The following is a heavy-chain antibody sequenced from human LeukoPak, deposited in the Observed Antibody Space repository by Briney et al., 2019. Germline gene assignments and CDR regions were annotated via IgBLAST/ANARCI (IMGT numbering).Heavy chain of an antibody. CDR1: GGSISSSSYY. V-gene: IGHV4-39*07. CDR3: ARNPWGIAAAGTGGFDY. CDR2: IYYSGST. D-gene: IGHD6-13*01. J-gene: IGHJ4*02. Sequence: SETLSLTCTVSGGSISSSSYYWGWIRQPPGKGLEWIGSIYYSGSTYYNPSLKSRVTISVDTSKNQFSLKLSSVTAADTAVYYCARNPWGIAAAGTGGFDYWGQGTLVTVSS.